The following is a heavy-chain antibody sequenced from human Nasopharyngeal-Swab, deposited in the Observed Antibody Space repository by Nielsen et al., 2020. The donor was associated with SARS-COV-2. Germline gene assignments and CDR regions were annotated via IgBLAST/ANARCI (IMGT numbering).Heavy chain of an antibody. D-gene: IGHD3-22*01. CDR2: ISGSGGST. Sequence: GESLKISCAASGFTFSSYAMSWVRQAPGKGLEWVSAISGSGGSTYYADSVKGRFTISRDNSKNTLYLQMNSLRAEDTAVYYCSKDFYDSSGPRDWGQGTLVTVSS. J-gene: IGHJ4*02. CDR3: SKDFYDSSGPRD. CDR1: GFTFSSYA. V-gene: IGHV3-23*01.